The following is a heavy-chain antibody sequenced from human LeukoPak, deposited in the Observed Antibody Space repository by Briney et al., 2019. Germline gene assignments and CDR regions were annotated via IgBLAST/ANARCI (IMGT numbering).Heavy chain of an antibody. CDR3: ARILGKAVAGSFDY. V-gene: IGHV4-39*01. CDR1: GGSISSSSYY. D-gene: IGHD6-19*01. J-gene: IGHJ4*02. CDR2: IYYSGSA. Sequence: TTSETLSLTCTVSGGSISSSSYYWGWIRQPPGKGLEWIGSIYYSGSAYYNPSLKSRVTISVDTSKNQFSLKMISATATDTAVYYCARILGKAVAGSFDYWGQGTLVTVSS.